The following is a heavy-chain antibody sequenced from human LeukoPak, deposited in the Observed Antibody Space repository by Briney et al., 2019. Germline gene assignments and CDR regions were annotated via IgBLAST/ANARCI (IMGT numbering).Heavy chain of an antibody. D-gene: IGHD5-12*01. V-gene: IGHV3-7*01. Sequence: QPGGSLRLSCAASGFTFSNYWMSWVRQAPGKGLEWVANIKQDGSEKYYVDSVKGRFTISRDNAKNSLYLQMNSLRAEDTAVYYCVKEYSDYDPFSWGQGILVTVSS. CDR1: GFTFSNYW. CDR3: VKEYSDYDPFS. J-gene: IGHJ4*02. CDR2: IKQDGSEK.